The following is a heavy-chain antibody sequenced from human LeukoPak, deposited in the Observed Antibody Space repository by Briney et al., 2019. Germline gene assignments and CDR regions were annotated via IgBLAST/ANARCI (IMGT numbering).Heavy chain of an antibody. V-gene: IGHV3-48*01. J-gene: IGHJ4*02. CDR3: ARGVGIAAQDYYFDY. D-gene: IGHD6-6*01. CDR2: ISSSSSTI. Sequence: GGSLRLSCAASGFTFSSYSMNWVRQAPGKGLEWVSYISSSSSTIYYADSVKGRFTISRDNAKNSLYLQMNSLRAEDTAVYYCARGVGIAAQDYYFDYWGQGTLVTVS. CDR1: GFTFSSYS.